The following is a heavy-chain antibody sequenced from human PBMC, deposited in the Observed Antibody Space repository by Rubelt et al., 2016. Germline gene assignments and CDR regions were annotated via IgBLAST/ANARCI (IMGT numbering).Heavy chain of an antibody. J-gene: IGHJ3*02. CDR3: ARDNEQQLLQAI. Sequence: QVQLVQSGAAVKKSGVSVKVSCKAFGYTFTSYYMHWVRQAPGQGLEWMGRIIHTLGVADYAQKFQGWVTITADKSTSTAYMGVSGLGYEDTAVYYCARDNEQQLLQAIWGQGTMVSVSS. CDR2: IIHTLGVA. D-gene: IGHD6-13*01. V-gene: IGHV1-69*09. CDR1: GYTFTSYY.